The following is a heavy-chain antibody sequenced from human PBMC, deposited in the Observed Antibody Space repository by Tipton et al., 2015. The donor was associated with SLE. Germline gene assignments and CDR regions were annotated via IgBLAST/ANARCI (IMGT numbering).Heavy chain of an antibody. J-gene: IGHJ5*02. CDR2: IYYSGST. V-gene: IGHV4-31*03. D-gene: IGHD5-24*01. CDR1: GGSISSGGYY. CDR3: ARARVVEMATVHWFDP. Sequence: TLSLTCTVSGGSISSGGYYWSWIRQHPGKGLEWIGYIYYSGSTYYNPSLKSRVTISVGTSKNQFSLKLSSVTAADTAVYYCARARVVEMATVHWFDPWGQGTLVTVSS.